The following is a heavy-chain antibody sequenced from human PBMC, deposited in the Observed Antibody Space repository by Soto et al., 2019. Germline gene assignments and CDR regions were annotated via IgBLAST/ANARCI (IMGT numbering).Heavy chain of an antibody. CDR3: ARDLKSGAGFAP. CDR1: GDSVSSGSYY. V-gene: IGHV4-61*01. Sequence: SETLSLTCTVSGDSVSSGSYYWSWIRQPPGKGLEWIGYIYYSGSTNYNPSLKSRVTISVDTSKNQFSLKLSSVTAADTAVYYCARDLKSGAGFAPWGQGTLVTV. J-gene: IGHJ5*02. CDR2: IYYSGST.